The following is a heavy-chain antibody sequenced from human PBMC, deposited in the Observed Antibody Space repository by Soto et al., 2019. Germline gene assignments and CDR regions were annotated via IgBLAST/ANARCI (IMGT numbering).Heavy chain of an antibody. CDR2: LYSGGKT. CDR1: GFIVSSNY. J-gene: IGHJ4*02. D-gene: IGHD3-22*01. Sequence: RLSCAASGFIVSSNYMSWVRQAPGKGLEWVSVLYSGGKTFYADSVKGRFTISRDKSKNTLYLQMNSLRVEDTAVYYCAKWKTSGVYSPYFDCGGRGPLVTVSS. CDR3: AKWKTSGVYSPYFDC. V-gene: IGHV3-53*01.